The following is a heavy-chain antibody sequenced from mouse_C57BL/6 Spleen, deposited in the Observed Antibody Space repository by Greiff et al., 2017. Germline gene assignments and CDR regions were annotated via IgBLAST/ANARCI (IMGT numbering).Heavy chain of an antibody. Sequence: EVKLVESGGGLVKPGGSLKLSCAASGFTFSSYTMSWVRQTPEKRLEWVATISGGGGNTYYPDSVKGRFTISRDNAKNTLYLQMSSLRSEDTALYYCARKEGTGALVWGTGTTVTVSS. CDR1: GFTFSSYT. J-gene: IGHJ1*03. CDR3: ARKEGTGALV. CDR2: ISGGGGNT. V-gene: IGHV5-9*01. D-gene: IGHD4-1*01.